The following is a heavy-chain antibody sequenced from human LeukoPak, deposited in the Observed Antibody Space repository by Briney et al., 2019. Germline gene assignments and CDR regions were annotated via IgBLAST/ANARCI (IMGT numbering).Heavy chain of an antibody. CDR3: ARQDYGDYLNWFDP. CDR2: IYYSGST. Sequence: PSETLSLTCTVSGGSISSSSYYWGWIRKPPGKGLEWIGSIYYSGSTYYNPSLKSRVTISVDTSKTQFSLKLSSVPAADTAVYYCARQDYGDYLNWFDPWGQGTLVTVSS. V-gene: IGHV4-39*01. J-gene: IGHJ5*02. CDR1: GGSISSSSYY. D-gene: IGHD4-17*01.